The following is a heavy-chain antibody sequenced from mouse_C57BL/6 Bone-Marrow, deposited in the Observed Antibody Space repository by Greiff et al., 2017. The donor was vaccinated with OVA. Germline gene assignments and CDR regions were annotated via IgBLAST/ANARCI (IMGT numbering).Heavy chain of an antibody. CDR3: TRDFTTVVNFDY. CDR1: GYTFTSYW. J-gene: IGHJ2*01. D-gene: IGHD1-1*01. Sequence: VQLQQSGTVLARPGASVKMSCKTSGYTFTSYWMHWVKQRPGQGLEWIGAIYPGNSDTSYNQKFKGKAKLTAVTSASTAYMELSSLTNEDSAVYYCTRDFTTVVNFDYWGQGTTLTVSS. V-gene: IGHV1-5*01. CDR2: IYPGNSDT.